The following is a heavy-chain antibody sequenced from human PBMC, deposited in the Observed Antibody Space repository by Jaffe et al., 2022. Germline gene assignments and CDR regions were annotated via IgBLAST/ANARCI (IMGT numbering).Heavy chain of an antibody. CDR1: GFIFSGSA. D-gene: IGHD1-1*01. CDR2: STHIGGRYVT. V-gene: IGHV3-73*02. CDR3: TSVTTGTDYFDN. Sequence: EVQLVESGGALVQPGGSLKLSCATSGFIFSGSAIHWVRQPSGKGLQWVGHSTHIGGRYVTEFTASLRGRFTISRDDSESTAYLQMNNLNTDDTAVYYCTSVTTGTDYFDNWGRGTLVTVSS. J-gene: IGHJ4*02.